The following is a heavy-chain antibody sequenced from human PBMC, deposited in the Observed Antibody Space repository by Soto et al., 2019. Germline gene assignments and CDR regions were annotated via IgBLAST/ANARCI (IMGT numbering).Heavy chain of an antibody. J-gene: IGHJ6*02. CDR3: ALLGRSGSGRPYYYAMDV. CDR2: ISGSGGIT. D-gene: IGHD3-10*01. V-gene: IGHV3-23*01. CDR1: GLTFSYFA. Sequence: EVQLLESGGGLVQPGGSLRLSCAVSGLTFSYFAMSWVRQAPGKGLEWVSAISGSGGITYYADSVKGRFTISRDNSKNTLFLQMISLRAEDMAVYFCALLGRSGSGRPYYYAMDVWGQGTTVTVSS.